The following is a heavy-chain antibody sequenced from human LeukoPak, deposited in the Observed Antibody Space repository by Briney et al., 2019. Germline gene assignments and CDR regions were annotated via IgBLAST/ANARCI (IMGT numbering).Heavy chain of an antibody. CDR1: GGSISSSSYY. V-gene: IGHV4-39*02. J-gene: IGHJ4*02. CDR2: IYYSGST. Sequence: SETLSLTCTVSGGSISSSSYYWGWIRQPPGKGLEWIGSIYYSGSTYYNPSLKSRVTISVDTSKNQFSLKLSSVTAADTAVYYCARDVWCEGGSTSCPHWGQGTLVTVSS. CDR3: ARDVWCEGGSTSCPH. D-gene: IGHD2-2*01.